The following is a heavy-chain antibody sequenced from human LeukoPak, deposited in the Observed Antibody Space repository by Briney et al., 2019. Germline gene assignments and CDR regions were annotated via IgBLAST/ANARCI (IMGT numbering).Heavy chain of an antibody. CDR1: GFIFNNYW. J-gene: IGHJ4*02. D-gene: IGHD1-20*01. CDR3: ARGRNNFRY. Sequence: GGSQRLSCAPSGFIFNNYWMSWVRQAPGKGPEWVASINEDGSAKYYMDSVKGRFTISRDNAKNSMDLQMNSLRAEDTAVYYCARGRNNFRYWGQGTLVTVSS. CDR2: INEDGSAK. V-gene: IGHV3-7*01.